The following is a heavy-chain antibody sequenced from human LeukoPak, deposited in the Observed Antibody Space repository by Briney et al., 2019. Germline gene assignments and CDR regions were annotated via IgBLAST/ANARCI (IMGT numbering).Heavy chain of an antibody. CDR1: GFTFSNAW. CDR2: IKSKTDGGTT. J-gene: IGHJ4*02. Sequence: GGSLRLSCAASGFTFSNAWMSWARQAPGKGLEWVGRIKSKTDGGTTDYAAPVKGRFTISRDDSKNTLYLQMNSPKTEDTAVYYCTTELTVTEYFDYWGQGTLVTVSS. CDR3: TTELTVTEYFDY. V-gene: IGHV3-15*01. D-gene: IGHD4-17*01.